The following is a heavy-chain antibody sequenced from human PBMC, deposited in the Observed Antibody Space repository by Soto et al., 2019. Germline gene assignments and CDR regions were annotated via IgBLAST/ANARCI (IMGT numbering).Heavy chain of an antibody. CDR3: ARGGEDYASPNWFDP. CDR1: GYTFTSYG. J-gene: IGHJ5*02. V-gene: IGHV1-18*04. Sequence: ASVKVSCKASGYTFTSYGISCVRQAPGQGLEWMGWISAYNGNTNYAQKLQGRVTMTTDTSTSTAYMELRSLRSDDTAVYYCARGGEDYASPNWFDPWGQGTLVTVSS. D-gene: IGHD3-16*01. CDR2: ISAYNGNT.